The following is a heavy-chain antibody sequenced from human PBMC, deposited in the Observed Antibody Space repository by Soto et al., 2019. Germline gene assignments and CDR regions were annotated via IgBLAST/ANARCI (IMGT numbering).Heavy chain of an antibody. CDR1: GFTFSSYA. J-gene: IGHJ4*02. CDR2: ISGSGGST. CDR3: AKDRTYYDILTGYYKKDYLDY. D-gene: IGHD3-9*01. Sequence: GGSLRLSCAASGFTFSSYAMSWVRQAPGKGLEWVSAISGSGGSTYYADSVKGRFTISRDNSKNTMYLQMNSLRAEDTAVYYCAKDRTYYDILTGYYKKDYLDYWGQGTLVTVSS. V-gene: IGHV3-23*01.